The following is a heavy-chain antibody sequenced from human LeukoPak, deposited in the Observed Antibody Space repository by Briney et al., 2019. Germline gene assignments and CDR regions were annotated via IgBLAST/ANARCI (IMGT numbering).Heavy chain of an antibody. D-gene: IGHD5-24*01. CDR3: AREGIGRWLQFCDY. CDR1: GGSISSYY. J-gene: IGHJ4*02. V-gene: IGHV4-4*07. CDR2: IYTSGST. Sequence: SETLSLTCTVSGGSISSYYWGWIRQPAGKGLEWIGRIYTSGSTNYNPSLKSRVTMSVDTSKNQFSLKLSSVTAADTAVYYCAREGIGRWLQFCDYWGQGTLVTVSS.